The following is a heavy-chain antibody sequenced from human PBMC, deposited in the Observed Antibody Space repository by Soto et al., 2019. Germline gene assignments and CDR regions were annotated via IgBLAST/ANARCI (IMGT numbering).Heavy chain of an antibody. CDR2: ISNDGNRQ. Sequence: GGSLRLSCVASGFSFSSQAMHWVRQAPGKGLEWVAAISNDGNRQLYADSVKDRFTISRDNSKNTLYLQMNSLRAEDTAVYYCAKDIVVVTAIRYYYYYYGMDVWGQGTTVTVS. D-gene: IGHD2-21*02. J-gene: IGHJ6*02. CDR3: AKDIVVVTAIRYYYYYYGMDV. V-gene: IGHV3-30-3*01. CDR1: GFSFSSQA.